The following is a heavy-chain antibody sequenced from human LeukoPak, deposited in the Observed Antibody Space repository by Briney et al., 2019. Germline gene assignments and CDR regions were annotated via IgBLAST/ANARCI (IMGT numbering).Heavy chain of an antibody. V-gene: IGHV3-53*05. CDR3: ARGGTPGYSTGWIDH. J-gene: IGHJ4*02. CDR2: IYSGGST. CDR1: ELTVSSNY. Sequence: GGSLRLSCAASELTVSSNYMSWVRQAPGKGLEWVSVIYSGGSTYYADSVKGRFIISRDNSRNTLYPQMNSLRAEDTAMYHCARGGTPGYSTGWIDHWGQGTLVTVSS. D-gene: IGHD6-19*01.